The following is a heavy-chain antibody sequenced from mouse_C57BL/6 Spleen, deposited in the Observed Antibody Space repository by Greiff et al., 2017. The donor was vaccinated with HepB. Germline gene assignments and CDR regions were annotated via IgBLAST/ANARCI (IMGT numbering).Heavy chain of an antibody. CDR2: IYPGDGDT. CDR1: GYAFSSSW. Sequence: QVQLKESGPELVKPGASVKISCKASGYAFSSSWMNWVKQRPGKGLEWIGRIYPGDGDTNYNGKFKGKATLTADKSSSTAYMQLSSLTSEDSAVYFCEAYYSNYVLDYWGQGTTLTVSS. D-gene: IGHD2-5*01. V-gene: IGHV1-82*01. J-gene: IGHJ2*01. CDR3: EAYYSNYVLDY.